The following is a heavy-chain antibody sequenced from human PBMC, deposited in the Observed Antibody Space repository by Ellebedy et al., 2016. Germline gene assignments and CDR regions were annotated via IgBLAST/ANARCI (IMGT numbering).Heavy chain of an antibody. CDR3: AKWNGGWYAFEV. CDR2: VFHTGGT. Sequence: GSLRLSCNVFGGSVTSYYWNRIRRPPGKGLEWIGFVFHTGGTFYNPSLRSRLSMSVDTSRSQISLRLMSVTAADSAVYYCAKWNGGWYAFEVWGQGTMVTVSS. D-gene: IGHD6-19*01. CDR1: GGSVTSYY. J-gene: IGHJ3*01. V-gene: IGHV4-59*02.